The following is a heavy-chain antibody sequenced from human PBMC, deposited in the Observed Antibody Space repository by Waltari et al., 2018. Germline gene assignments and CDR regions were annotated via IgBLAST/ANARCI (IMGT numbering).Heavy chain of an antibody. CDR1: EYTFTSSY. D-gene: IGHD2-21*01. CDR2: INPSGGNK. V-gene: IGHV1-46*01. J-gene: IGHJ6*02. CDR3: ARDTGALWMDV. Sequence: QVQLVQSGAEVKKPGASVKISCKTSEYTFTSSYIHWVRQAPGQGLEWMGIINPSGGNKIYAQKFQGRVTMTRDTSTSTVDMELSSLRSEDTAVYYCARDTGALWMDVWGQGTTVTVSS.